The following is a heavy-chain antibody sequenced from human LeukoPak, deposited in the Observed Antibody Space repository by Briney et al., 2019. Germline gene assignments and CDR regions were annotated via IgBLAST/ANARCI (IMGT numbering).Heavy chain of an antibody. J-gene: IGHJ4*02. V-gene: IGHV1-2*02. Sequence: ASVKVSCKASGHTFTGYYIHWVRQAPGQGLEWMGWINPKYADTNYAQKFQGRVTMTSDTSVSTAYMELTRLRSDDTALYYCARGYSYGNVGYWGQGTLVTVSS. D-gene: IGHD5-18*01. CDR3: ARGYSYGNVGY. CDR2: INPKYADT. CDR1: GHTFTGYY.